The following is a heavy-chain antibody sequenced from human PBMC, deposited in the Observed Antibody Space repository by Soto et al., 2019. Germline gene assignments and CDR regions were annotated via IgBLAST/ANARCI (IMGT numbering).Heavy chain of an antibody. CDR3: AREIWGGIDI. J-gene: IGHJ3*02. CDR1: GFTFRSYW. Sequence: GGSLRLSCAASGFTFRSYWMTWVRQPPGKGLEWVANIQQDGTEKNYVDSVKGRFTISRDNAKNSLYLQMNSLRAEDMAVYYCAREIWGGIDIWGQGTMVTVS. D-gene: IGHD3-10*01. V-gene: IGHV3-7*03. CDR2: IQQDGTEK.